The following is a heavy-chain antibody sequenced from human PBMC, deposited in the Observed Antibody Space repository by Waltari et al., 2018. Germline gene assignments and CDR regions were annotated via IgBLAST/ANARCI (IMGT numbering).Heavy chain of an antibody. V-gene: IGHV3-23*04. CDR3: AKDGTYYYDSSGYYYDAFDI. Sequence: EVQLVESGGGLVQPGGSLRLSCAASGFTFSSYAMSWVRQAPGKGLAWVSAISGSGGSTYYADSVKGRFTISRDNSKNTLYLQMNSLRAEDTAVYYCAKDGTYYYDSSGYYYDAFDIWGQGTMVTVSS. CDR1: GFTFSSYA. CDR2: ISGSGGST. D-gene: IGHD3-22*01. J-gene: IGHJ3*02.